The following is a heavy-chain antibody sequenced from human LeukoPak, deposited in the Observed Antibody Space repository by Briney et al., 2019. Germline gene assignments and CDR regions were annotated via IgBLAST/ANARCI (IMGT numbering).Heavy chain of an antibody. CDR1: GGSISSSTYY. V-gene: IGHV4-39*01. J-gene: IGHJ4*02. D-gene: IGHD6-6*01. CDR3: ASPSSSSSTYDY. Sequence: SETLSLTYTVSGGSISSSTYYWGWIRQPPGKGLEWIGSINYSGSTYYNPSLKSRVTISVDTSKNQFSLKLSSVTAADTAVYYCASPSSSSSTYDYWGQGALVTVSS. CDR2: INYSGST.